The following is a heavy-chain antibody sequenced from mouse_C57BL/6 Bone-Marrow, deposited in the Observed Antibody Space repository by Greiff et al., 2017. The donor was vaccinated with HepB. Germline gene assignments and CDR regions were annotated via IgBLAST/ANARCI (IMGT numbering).Heavy chain of an antibody. V-gene: IGHV1-19*01. Sequence: VQLKQSGPVLVKPGASVKMSCKASGYTFTDYYMNWVKQSHGKSLEWIGVINPYNGGTSYNQKFKGKATLTVDKSSSTAYMELNSLTSEDSAVYDCARIGDYDDYAMDYWGQGTSVTVSS. D-gene: IGHD2-4*01. CDR1: GYTFTDYY. J-gene: IGHJ4*01. CDR2: INPYNGGT. CDR3: ARIGDYDDYAMDY.